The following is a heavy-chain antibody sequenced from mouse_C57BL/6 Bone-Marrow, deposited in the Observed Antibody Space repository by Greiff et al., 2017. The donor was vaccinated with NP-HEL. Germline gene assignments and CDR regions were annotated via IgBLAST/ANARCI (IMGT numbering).Heavy chain of an antibody. CDR2: ISGGGGNT. D-gene: IGHD2-12*01. J-gene: IGHJ3*01. Sequence: EVKLMESGGGLVKPGGSLKLSCAASGFTFSSYTMSWVRQTPEKRLEWVATISGGGGNTYYPDSVKGRFTISRDNAKNTLYLQMSSLRSEDTALYYCARHTPYYSLFAYWGQGTLVTVSA. CDR3: ARHTPYYSLFAY. V-gene: IGHV5-9*01. CDR1: GFTFSSYT.